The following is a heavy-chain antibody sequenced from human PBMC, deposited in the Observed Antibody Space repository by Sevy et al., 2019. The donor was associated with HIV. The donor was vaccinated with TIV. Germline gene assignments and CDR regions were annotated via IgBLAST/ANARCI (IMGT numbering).Heavy chain of an antibody. CDR2: ISRSSSYI. J-gene: IGHJ4*02. Sequence: GGSLRLSCAASGFTFSSYSMNWVRQAPGKGLEWVSSISRSSSYIYYADSVKGRFTISRDNAKNSLYLQMNSLRAEDTAVYYCARGSEVVPSGVYWDQGTLVTVSS. V-gene: IGHV3-21*01. CDR3: ARGSEVVPSGVY. D-gene: IGHD2-2*01. CDR1: GFTFSSYS.